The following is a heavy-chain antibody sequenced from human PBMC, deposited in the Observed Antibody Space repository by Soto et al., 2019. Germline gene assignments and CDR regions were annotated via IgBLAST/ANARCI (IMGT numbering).Heavy chain of an antibody. Sequence: EVQLLESGGGLVQPGGSLRLSCSASGFTFSNYAMSWVRQAPGKGLEWVSTINNSGDNTYYANSVKGRFNISRDNFKNTLYLQKNSLGADATALYYCEKGENDGYNHSFDPWGQGTLVTVSS. J-gene: IGHJ5*02. CDR1: GFTFSNYA. D-gene: IGHD5-12*01. CDR2: INNSGDNT. CDR3: EKGENDGYNHSFDP. V-gene: IGHV3-23*01.